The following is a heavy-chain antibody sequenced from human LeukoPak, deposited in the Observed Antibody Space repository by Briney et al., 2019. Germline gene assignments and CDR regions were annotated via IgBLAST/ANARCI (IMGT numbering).Heavy chain of an antibody. V-gene: IGHV3-48*03. J-gene: IGHJ4*02. CDR3: ARDLYRIVVVPHYFDY. D-gene: IGHD3-22*01. CDR2: MTSSGSII. CDR1: GFKFSSYE. Sequence: SGGSLRLSCAASGFKFSSYEMNWVRQAPGKGLEWISYMTSSGSIIYYADSVKGRFTISRDNAKNSLYLQMNSLRAEDTAVYYCARDLYRIVVVPHYFDYWGQGTLVTVSS.